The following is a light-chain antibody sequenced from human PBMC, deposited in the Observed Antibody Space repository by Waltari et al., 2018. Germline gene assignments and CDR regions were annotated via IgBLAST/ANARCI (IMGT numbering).Light chain of an antibody. CDR1: QGIGNY. V-gene: IGKV1-9*01. J-gene: IGKJ5*01. Sequence: DIQLTQSPSFLSASVGDRVTITSRSSQGIGNYLAWYQQKAGKAPKLLIHTASTLQGGVPSRFSGSGSGTEFTLTISSLQPEDFATYYCQQRNSYPITFGQGTRLEIK. CDR3: QQRNSYPIT. CDR2: TAS.